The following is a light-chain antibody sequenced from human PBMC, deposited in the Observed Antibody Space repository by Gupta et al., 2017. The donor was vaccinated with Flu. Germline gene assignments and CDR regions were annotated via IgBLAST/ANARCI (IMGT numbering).Light chain of an antibody. CDR1: QSVTSNY. J-gene: IGKJ2*01. CDR3: QHEGSEPFMYT. CDR2: DAT. V-gene: IGKV3D-20*01. Sequence: LSLSPGERATLSCGASQSVTSNYLAWYQKKPGRAPRLLIYDATTRAAGIKDRFSGSGDGTDFTLTIIRREPEDFAVYYCQHEGSEPFMYTFGQGTKLEIK.